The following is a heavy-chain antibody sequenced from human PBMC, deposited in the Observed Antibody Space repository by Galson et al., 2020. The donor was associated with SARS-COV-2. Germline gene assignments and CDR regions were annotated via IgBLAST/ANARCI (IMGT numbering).Heavy chain of an antibody. CDR2: ISTGSTSI. Sequence: GGSLRLSCAASGFSFSSFAMNWVRQARGRGLEWISYISTGSTSIFYGDSVKGRFTISRDSARNSLFLQMNGLRDEDTAVYYCARASPGLDVWGQGTTVIVSS. V-gene: IGHV3-48*02. J-gene: IGHJ6*02. CDR1: GFSFSSFA. CDR3: ARASPGLDV.